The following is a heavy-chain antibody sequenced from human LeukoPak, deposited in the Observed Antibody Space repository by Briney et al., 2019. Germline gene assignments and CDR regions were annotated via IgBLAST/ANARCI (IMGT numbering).Heavy chain of an antibody. V-gene: IGHV4-4*02. CDR1: GGSISSSNW. CDR2: IYHSGST. J-gene: IGHJ5*02. Sequence: DPSETLSLTCAVSGGSISSSNWWNWVRQPPGKGLEWIGQIYHSGSTNYNPSLKTRVTISVDKSKSQFSLNLTSVTAADTAVYYCARGPPWFDPWGQGTLVTVSS. CDR3: ARGPPWFDP.